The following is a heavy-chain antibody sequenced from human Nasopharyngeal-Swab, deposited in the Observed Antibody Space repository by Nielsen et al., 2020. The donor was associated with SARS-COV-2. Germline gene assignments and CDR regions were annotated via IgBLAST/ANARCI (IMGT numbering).Heavy chain of an antibody. J-gene: IGHJ5*02. CDR2: ISGSGGST. CDR3: AKDGLPTVTTLNWFDP. CDR1: EFTFSSYA. D-gene: IGHD4-17*01. Sequence: GGSLRLSCSASEFTFSSYAMSWVRQAPGKGLEWVSAISGSGGSTYYADSVKGRFTISRDNSKNTLYLQMNSLRAEDTAVYYCAKDGLPTVTTLNWFDPWGQGTLVTVSS. V-gene: IGHV3-23*01.